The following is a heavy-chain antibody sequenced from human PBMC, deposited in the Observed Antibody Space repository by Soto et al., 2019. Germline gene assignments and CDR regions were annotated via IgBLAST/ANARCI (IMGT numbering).Heavy chain of an antibody. V-gene: IGHV2-5*02. CDR2: IYWDDDK. CDR3: THDVVVVAANPAEYFQH. CDR1: GFSLSTSGVG. Sequence: QITLKEAGPTLVKPTQTLTLTCTFSGFSLSTSGVGVGWIRQPPGKALEWLALIYWDDDKRYSPSLKSRLNIPKDTTKNQVVLKMTNMNPVDSDTYCGTHDVVVVAANPAEYFQHWGKGTLVTVSS. D-gene: IGHD2-15*01. J-gene: IGHJ1*01.